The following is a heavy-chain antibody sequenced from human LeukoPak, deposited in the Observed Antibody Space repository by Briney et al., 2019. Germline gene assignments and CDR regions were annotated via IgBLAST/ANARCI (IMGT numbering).Heavy chain of an antibody. D-gene: IGHD3-22*01. CDR3: ARGTNYYDSSGYYATNFDY. V-gene: IGHV3-48*03. CDR1: GFTFSSYE. J-gene: IGHJ4*02. Sequence: PGGSLRLSCAASGFTFSSYEMNWVRQAPGKGQEWVSYISSSGSTIYYADSVKGRFTISRDNAKNSLYLQMNSLRAEDTAVYYCARGTNYYDSSGYYATNFDYWGQGTLVTVSS. CDR2: ISSSGSTI.